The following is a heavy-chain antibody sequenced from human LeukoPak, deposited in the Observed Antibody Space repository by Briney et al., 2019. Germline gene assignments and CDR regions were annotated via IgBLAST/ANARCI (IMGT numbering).Heavy chain of an antibody. CDR3: AKDYRIGYSDHFDY. J-gene: IGHJ4*02. CDR2: IYESGQTT. V-gene: IGHV3-23*01. CDR1: GFTFSSHA. D-gene: IGHD2-21*01. Sequence: GGSLRLSCVGSGFTFSSHAMSWVRQAPEKGLEWVSGIYESGQTTHYADSVKGRFSISRDNSKNTLYLQMDSLRGEDTAIYYCAKDYRIGYSDHFDYWGQGTLVTVSS.